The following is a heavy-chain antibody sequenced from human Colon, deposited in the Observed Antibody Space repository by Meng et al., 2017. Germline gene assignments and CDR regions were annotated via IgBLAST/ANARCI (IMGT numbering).Heavy chain of an antibody. CDR3: AVGPWEPDY. J-gene: IGHJ4*02. D-gene: IGHD1-14*01. CDR2: VDYYWNI. V-gene: IGHV4-61*01. CDR1: GGSVSSGSHY. Sequence: QGQLQESGPGLVRPSETLSLPCNVSGGSVSSGSHYWSWIRQPPGKGLEFIAYVDYYWNINYNPSLNSRATVSIDTSKTQFSLKVTTVTAADTAVYYCAVGPWEPDYWGQGILVTVSS.